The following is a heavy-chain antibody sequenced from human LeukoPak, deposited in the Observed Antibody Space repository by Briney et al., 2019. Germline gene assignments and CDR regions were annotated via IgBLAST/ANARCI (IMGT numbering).Heavy chain of an antibody. Sequence: SETLSLTCTVSGYSISSGYYWGWIRQPPGKGLEWIGSIYHSGSTYYNPSLKSRVSISVDMSRNQFSLKLSSVTAADTAVYYCASYSGSHWAAFDIWGQGTMVTVSS. V-gene: IGHV4-38-2*02. CDR2: IYHSGST. CDR3: ASYSGSHWAAFDI. CDR1: GYSISSGYY. J-gene: IGHJ3*02. D-gene: IGHD1-26*01.